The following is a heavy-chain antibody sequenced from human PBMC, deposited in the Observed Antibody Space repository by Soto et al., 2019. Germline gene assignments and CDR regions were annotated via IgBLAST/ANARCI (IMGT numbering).Heavy chain of an antibody. J-gene: IGHJ5*02. CDR2: VTGSGGQI. CDR1: GCTISTYA. V-gene: IGHV3-23*01. CDR3: AKDAVYKDGLWLMDS. Sequence: XGSLRLSCAASGCTISTYAMTWVRQAPGKGLDCVSGVTGSGGQIHYADSVKGRFTISKDNSKNTLYLQMSSLREEDTALYYCAKDAVYKDGLWLMDSWGQGNLATVSS. D-gene: IGHD2-21*01.